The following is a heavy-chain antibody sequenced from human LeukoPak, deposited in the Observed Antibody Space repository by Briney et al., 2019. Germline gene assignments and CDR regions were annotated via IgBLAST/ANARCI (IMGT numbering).Heavy chain of an antibody. CDR1: GYTFTDYY. V-gene: IGHV1-69-2*01. CDR2: VDPEDGET. D-gene: IGHD3-10*01. CDR3: ATEFRYGSGSYPFDY. Sequence: ASVKVSCKVSGYTFTDYYMHWVQQAPGKGLEWMGLVDPEDGETMYAEMFQGRVTITADTSTDTAYMELSSLRSEDTAVYYCATEFRYGSGSYPFDYWGQGTLVTVSS. J-gene: IGHJ4*02.